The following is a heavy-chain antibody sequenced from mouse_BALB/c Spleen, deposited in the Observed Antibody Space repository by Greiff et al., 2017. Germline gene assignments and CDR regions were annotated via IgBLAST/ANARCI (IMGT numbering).Heavy chain of an antibody. CDR2: INPYNDGT. V-gene: IGHV1-14*01. Sequence: VQLQQSGPELVKPGASVKMSCKASGYTFTSYVMHWVKQKPGQGLEWIGYINPYNDGTKYNEKFKGKATLTSYKSSSTAYMELSSLTSEDSAVYYCARSFYYYGSSPFDYWGQGTTLTVSS. J-gene: IGHJ2*01. CDR3: ARSFYYYGSSPFDY. CDR1: GYTFTSYV. D-gene: IGHD1-1*01.